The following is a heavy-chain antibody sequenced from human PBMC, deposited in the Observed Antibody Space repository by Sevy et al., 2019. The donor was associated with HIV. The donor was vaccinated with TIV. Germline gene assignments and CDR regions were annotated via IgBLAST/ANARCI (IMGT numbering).Heavy chain of an antibody. D-gene: IGHD2-8*01. V-gene: IGHV3-48*03. CDR2: ISSSGSSI. Sequence: GGSLRLSCTASGFTFSSYDMNWVRQAPGKGLEWVSKISSSGSSIYYAGSVKGRFTISRDNAKNSLNLQMNSLGAEDTAGYYCTRNGGAFDNGFDPWGQGTLVTVSS. CDR3: TRNGGAFDNGFDP. J-gene: IGHJ5*02. CDR1: GFTFSSYD.